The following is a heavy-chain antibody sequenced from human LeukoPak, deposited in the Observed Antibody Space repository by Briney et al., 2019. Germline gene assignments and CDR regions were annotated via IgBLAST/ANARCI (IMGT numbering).Heavy chain of an antibody. Sequence: SETLSLTCTVSGGSISSYYWSWIRQPPGKGLEWIGYIYYSGSTNYNPSLKSRVTISVDTSKNQFSLKLSSVTAADTAVYYCASLSRGYSYGPDYWGQGTLVTVSS. CDR2: IYYSGST. J-gene: IGHJ4*02. V-gene: IGHV4-59*01. D-gene: IGHD5-18*01. CDR1: GGSISSYY. CDR3: ASLSRGYSYGPDY.